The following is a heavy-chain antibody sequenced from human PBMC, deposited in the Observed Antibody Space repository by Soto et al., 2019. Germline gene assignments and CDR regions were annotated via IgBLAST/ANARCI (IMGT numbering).Heavy chain of an antibody. CDR2: INHSGST. CDR3: ARARRKGPAAGTISWFDP. V-gene: IGHV4-34*01. CDR1: GGSFSGYY. D-gene: IGHD6-13*01. Sequence: SETLSLTCAVYGGSFSGYYWSWIRQPPGKGLEWIGEINHSGSTNYNPSLKSRVTISVDTSKNQFSLKLSSVTAADTAVYYCARARRKGPAAGTISWFDPWGQGTLVTVSS. J-gene: IGHJ5*02.